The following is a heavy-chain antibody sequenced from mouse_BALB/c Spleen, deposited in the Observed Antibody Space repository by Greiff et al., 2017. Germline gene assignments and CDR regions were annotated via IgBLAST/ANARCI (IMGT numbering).Heavy chain of an antibody. CDR1: GYTFTSYY. D-gene: IGHD1-2*01. V-gene: IGHV1S56*01. J-gene: IGHJ4*01. CDR2: IYPGNVNT. Sequence: QVQLQQSGPELVKPGASVRISCKASGYTFTSYYIHWVKQRPGQVLEWIGWIYPGNVNTKYNEKFKGKATLTADKSSSTAYMQLSSLTSEDSAVYFCARNYYGTYAMDYWGQGTSVTVSS. CDR3: ARNYYGTYAMDY.